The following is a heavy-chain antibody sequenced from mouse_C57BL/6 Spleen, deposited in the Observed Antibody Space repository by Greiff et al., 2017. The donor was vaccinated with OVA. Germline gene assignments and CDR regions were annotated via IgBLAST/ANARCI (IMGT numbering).Heavy chain of an antibody. CDR1: GYTFTSYW. V-gene: IGHV1-64*01. J-gene: IGHJ1*03. Sequence: QVQLQQPGAELVKPGASVKLSCKASGYTFTSYWMHWVKQRPGQGLEWIGMIHPNSGSTNYNEKFKSKATLTVDKSSSTAYMQLSSLTSEDSAVYYCARSPGGYYGYFDVWGTGTTVTVSS. CDR3: ARSPGGYYGYFDV. CDR2: IHPNSGST. D-gene: IGHD1-1*02.